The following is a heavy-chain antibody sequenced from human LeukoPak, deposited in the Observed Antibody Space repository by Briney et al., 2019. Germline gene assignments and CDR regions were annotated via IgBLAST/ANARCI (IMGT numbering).Heavy chain of an antibody. CDR3: AREWRIAARRGFDY. J-gene: IGHJ4*02. Sequence: ASVKVSCKASGYTFTCHGISWVRQRPGQGLELMGLISAYNGNTNCEQKLQGRVTMTTDTSTSTAYMELRSLRSDDTAVYYCAREWRIAARRGFDYWGQGTLVTVSS. CDR2: ISAYNGNT. D-gene: IGHD6-6*01. V-gene: IGHV1-18*01. CDR1: GYTFTCHG.